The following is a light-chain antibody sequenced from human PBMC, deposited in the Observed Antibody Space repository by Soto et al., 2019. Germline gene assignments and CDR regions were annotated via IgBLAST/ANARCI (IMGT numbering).Light chain of an antibody. J-gene: IGLJ3*02. CDR2: DVS. V-gene: IGLV2-11*01. CDR1: SSDVGGYNY. Sequence: QSVLTQPRSVSGSPGQSVTISCTGTSSDVGGYNYVSWYQQHPGKAPKLMLYDVSKRPAGVPDRFSGSKSGNTASLTISGLQAEDEADYYCCSYAGSYTRVFGGGTKVTVL. CDR3: CSYAGSYTRV.